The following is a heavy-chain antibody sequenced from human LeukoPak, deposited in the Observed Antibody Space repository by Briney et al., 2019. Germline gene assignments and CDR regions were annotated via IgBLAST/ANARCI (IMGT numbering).Heavy chain of an antibody. CDR1: GYTFTSYG. V-gene: IGHV1-18*01. CDR3: ARDLRERRSGWLKFDY. Sequence: ASVKVSCKASGYTFTSYGISWVRQAPGQGLEWMGWISAYNGNTNYAQKLQGRVTMTTDTSTSTAYMELRSLRSDDTAVYYCARDLRERRSGWLKFDYWGQGTLVTVPS. D-gene: IGHD6-13*01. CDR2: ISAYNGNT. J-gene: IGHJ4*02.